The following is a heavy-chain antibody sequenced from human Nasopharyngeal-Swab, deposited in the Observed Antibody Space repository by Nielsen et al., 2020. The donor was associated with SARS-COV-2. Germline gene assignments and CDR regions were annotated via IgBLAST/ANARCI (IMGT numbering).Heavy chain of an antibody. Sequence: GESLKISCAASGFTFSGYGMHWVRQAPGKGLEWVAVISYDGSNKNYADSVKGRFTISRDNSKNTLYLQMNSLRAEDTAVYYCAREAQTGYSSGWRYYYYGMDVWGQGTTVTVSS. V-gene: IGHV3-30*03. J-gene: IGHJ6*02. CDR3: AREAQTGYSSGWRYYYYGMDV. CDR1: GFTFSGYG. CDR2: ISYDGSNK. D-gene: IGHD6-19*01.